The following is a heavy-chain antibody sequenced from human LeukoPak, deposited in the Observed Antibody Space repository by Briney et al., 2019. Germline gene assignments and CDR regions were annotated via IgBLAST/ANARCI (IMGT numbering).Heavy chain of an antibody. Sequence: SETLSLTCTASGGSISSYYWSWIRQPPGKGLEWIAYIYNSEYTNYNPSLKSRASISVDKSKNLCSLRLSSVTAADTAVYYCARNAIYSGGYSYWFDPWGLETLVTVSS. J-gene: IGHJ5*02. CDR1: GGSISSYY. V-gene: IGHV4-59*08. CDR3: ARNAIYSGGYSYWFDP. CDR2: IYNSEYT. D-gene: IGHD1-26*01.